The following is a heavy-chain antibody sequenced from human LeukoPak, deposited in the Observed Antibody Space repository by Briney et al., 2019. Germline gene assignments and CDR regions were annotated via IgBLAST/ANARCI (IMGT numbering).Heavy chain of an antibody. Sequence: NASETLSLTCTVSGGSISSGGYYWSWIRQHPGKGLEWIGYIYYSGTTYYNPSLKSRLTISVDTSKNQFSLKLSSVIAADTAVYYCAREYSYSYYFDYWGQGTLVTVSS. CDR3: AREYSYSYYFDY. CDR2: IYYSGTT. V-gene: IGHV4-31*03. D-gene: IGHD5-18*01. J-gene: IGHJ4*02. CDR1: GGSISSGGYY.